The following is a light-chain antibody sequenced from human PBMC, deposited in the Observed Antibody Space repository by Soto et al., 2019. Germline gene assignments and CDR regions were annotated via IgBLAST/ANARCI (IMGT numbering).Light chain of an antibody. Sequence: IQLTQSPSSLSASVGDRVTITCRAGQGISSYLAWYQQKPGKAPKLLIYAASTRHTGIPARFSGSGSGTEFTLTISSLQSEDFAVYYCEQYNNWPLTFGQGTKVDIK. CDR3: EQYNNWPLT. J-gene: IGKJ1*01. CDR2: AAS. CDR1: QGISSY. V-gene: IGKV1-9*01.